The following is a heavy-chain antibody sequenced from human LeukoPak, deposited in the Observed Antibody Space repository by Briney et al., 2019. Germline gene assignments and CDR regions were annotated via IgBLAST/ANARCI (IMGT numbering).Heavy chain of an antibody. Sequence: PSETLSLTCTVSSGSISSSSYYWGWIRQPPGKGLEWIGSIYYSGSTYYNPSLKSRVTISVDTSKNQFSLKLSSVTAADTAVYYCARQYYYDSSGYYSHNWFDPWGQGTLVTVSS. J-gene: IGHJ5*02. CDR2: IYYSGST. D-gene: IGHD3-22*01. CDR3: ARQYYYDSSGYYSHNWFDP. V-gene: IGHV4-39*01. CDR1: SGSISSSSYY.